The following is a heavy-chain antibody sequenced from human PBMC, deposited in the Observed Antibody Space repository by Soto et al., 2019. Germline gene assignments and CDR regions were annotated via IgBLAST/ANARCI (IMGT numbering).Heavy chain of an antibody. CDR1: GGSFTDYY. D-gene: IGHD3-16*01. Sequence: QVQLQQWGAGLLKPSETLSLTCAVYGGSFTDYYWTLIRQPPGKGLEWIGEINHSGSTNYNPSLKNRVTISLDTSKNQFSLQVHSVTAADTAVYFCARVRARLLSHAFDFWGQGPLVTVSS. CDR3: ARVRARLLSHAFDF. V-gene: IGHV4-34*01. J-gene: IGHJ3*01. CDR2: INHSGST.